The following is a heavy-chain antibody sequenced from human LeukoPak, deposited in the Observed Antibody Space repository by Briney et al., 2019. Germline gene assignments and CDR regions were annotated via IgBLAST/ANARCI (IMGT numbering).Heavy chain of an antibody. J-gene: IGHJ6*02. CDR2: ISYDGSNK. CDR3: ARDGRSSGSYSPSYYYYGMDV. CDR1: GFTFSSYA. D-gene: IGHD1-26*01. Sequence: GRSLRLSCAASGFTFSSYAMHWVRQAPGKGLEWVAVISYDGSNKYYADSVKGRFTISRDNSKNTLYLQMNSLRAEDTAVYYCARDGRSSGSYSPSYYYYGMDVWGQGTTVTVSS. V-gene: IGHV3-30-3*01.